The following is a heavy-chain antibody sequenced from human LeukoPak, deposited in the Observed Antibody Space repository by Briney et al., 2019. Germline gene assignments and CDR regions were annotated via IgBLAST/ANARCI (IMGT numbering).Heavy chain of an antibody. CDR3: ARGGPLRYYFDY. V-gene: IGHV1-69*05. D-gene: IGHD3-16*01. Sequence: ASVKVSCKASGGTFSSYAISWVRQAPGQGLEWMGRIIPIFGTANYAQKFQGRVTITTDESTSTAYMELSSLRSEDTAVYYCARGGPLRYYFDYWGQGTLVTVSS. J-gene: IGHJ4*02. CDR2: IIPIFGTA. CDR1: GGTFSSYA.